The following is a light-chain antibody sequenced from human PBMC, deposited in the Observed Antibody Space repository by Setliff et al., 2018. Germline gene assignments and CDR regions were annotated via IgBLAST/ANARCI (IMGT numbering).Light chain of an antibody. CDR3: SSYTTSGTYV. CDR1: SSDVGGYNY. V-gene: IGLV2-14*03. Sequence: QSALAQPASVSGSPGQWITISCSGTSSDVGGYNYVSWYQQHPGKAPKLMIYDVTNRPSGISNRSSGSKSGNTASLTISGLQAEDDADYYCSSYTTSGTYVFGTGTKVTVL. J-gene: IGLJ1*01. CDR2: DVT.